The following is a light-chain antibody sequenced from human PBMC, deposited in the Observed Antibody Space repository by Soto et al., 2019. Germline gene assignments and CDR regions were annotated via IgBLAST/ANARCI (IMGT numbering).Light chain of an antibody. CDR3: QQYGSSPFT. CDR1: QSISYF. CDR2: GAS. Sequence: EIVLTQSPATLSLSPGETATLSCRASQSISYFLAWYQQKPGQAPRLLIYGASTRATGIPDRFSGSGSGTDFSLTISRLEPEDFAVYYCQQYGSSPFTFGPGTKVDIK. J-gene: IGKJ3*01. V-gene: IGKV3-20*01.